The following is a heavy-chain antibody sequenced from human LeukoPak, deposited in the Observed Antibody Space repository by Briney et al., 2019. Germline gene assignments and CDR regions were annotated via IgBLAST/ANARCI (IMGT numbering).Heavy chain of an antibody. J-gene: IGHJ5*02. CDR1: GFTFSSRDW. CDR2: ISYDGSNK. Sequence: PGGSLRLSCVASGFTFSSRDWMTWVREAPGRGLEWVAVISYDGSNKCYADSVKGRFTISRDNSKNTLYLQMNSLRAEDTAVYYCASGGTTVTTSVRFDPWGQGTLVTVSS. V-gene: IGHV3-30*03. D-gene: IGHD4-11*01. CDR3: ASGGTTVTTSVRFDP.